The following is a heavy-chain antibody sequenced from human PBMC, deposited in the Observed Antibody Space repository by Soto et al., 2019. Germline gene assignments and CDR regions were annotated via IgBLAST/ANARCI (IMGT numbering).Heavy chain of an antibody. CDR1: GFTFSNYA. CDR3: VKERSGHSYADS. D-gene: IGHD5-18*01. Sequence: EVQLLESGGGLVQPGGSLRLSCAASGFTFSNYAMSWLRQPPGKGLEWVSAIRGSGDRTYYADSVKGRFTISRANSKNTLYLQMNSLRAEDSAVYYCVKERSGHSYADSWGQGTLVTVSS. CDR2: IRGSGDRT. V-gene: IGHV3-23*01. J-gene: IGHJ4*02.